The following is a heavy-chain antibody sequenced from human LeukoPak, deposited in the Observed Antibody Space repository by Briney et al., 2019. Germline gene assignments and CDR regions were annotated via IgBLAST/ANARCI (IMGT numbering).Heavy chain of an antibody. CDR3: ARGPSIAARRPAEYFQH. D-gene: IGHD6-6*01. Sequence: SVKVSCKASGGTFSSYAISWVRPAPGQGLEWMGGIIPIFGTANYAQKFQGRVTITADESTSTAYMELSSLRSEDTAVYYCARGPSIAARRPAEYFQHWGQGTLVTVSS. CDR1: GGTFSSYA. J-gene: IGHJ1*01. V-gene: IGHV1-69*13. CDR2: IIPIFGTA.